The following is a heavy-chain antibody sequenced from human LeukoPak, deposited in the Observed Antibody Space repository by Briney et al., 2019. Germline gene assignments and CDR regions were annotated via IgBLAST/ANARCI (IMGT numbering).Heavy chain of an antibody. D-gene: IGHD3-10*01. CDR2: IYPGDSDS. J-gene: IGHJ4*02. Sequence: GESLKISCKASGYSFIDYWIGWVRQTPAKGLEWMAIIYPGDSDSRYTYSPSFQGQVTISADKSISTTYLQWSSLKASDTAMYYCARSTSGSFGSWGQGTPVTVSS. V-gene: IGHV5-51*01. CDR3: ARSTSGSFGS. CDR1: GYSFIDYW.